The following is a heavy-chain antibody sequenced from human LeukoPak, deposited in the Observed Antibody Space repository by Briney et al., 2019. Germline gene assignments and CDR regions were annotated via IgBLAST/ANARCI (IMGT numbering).Heavy chain of an antibody. D-gene: IGHD3-16*01. J-gene: IGHJ5*02. CDR3: VRGRGYYDSYNGYYDPDNWFET. Sequence: GESLKISCKTSGYTFSKYWIGWVRQKSGKGLEWMGIIDPNVSDTRYSPSFQGPVTISADTSTSTAYLQWSSLMASDTAMYYCVRGRGYYDSYNGYYDPDNWFETWGQGTLVTVSS. V-gene: IGHV5-51*01. CDR1: GYTFSKYW. CDR2: IDPNVSDT.